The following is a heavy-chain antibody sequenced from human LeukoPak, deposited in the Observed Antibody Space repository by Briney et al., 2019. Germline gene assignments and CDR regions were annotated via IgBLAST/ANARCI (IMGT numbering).Heavy chain of an antibody. V-gene: IGHV4-4*02. CDR3: AKSRDSSGYRNNWFDP. J-gene: IGHJ5*02. CDR2: VNLQGRT. D-gene: IGHD3-22*01. Sequence: SETLSLTCGVSGGSITNTNYWTWVRQPPGKGLEWIGEVNLQGRTYYNPSLMGRVAMSVDTSKNQFSLKLNFVTAADTAVYYCAKSRDSSGYRNNWFDPWGQGTLVTVSS. CDR1: GGSITNTNY.